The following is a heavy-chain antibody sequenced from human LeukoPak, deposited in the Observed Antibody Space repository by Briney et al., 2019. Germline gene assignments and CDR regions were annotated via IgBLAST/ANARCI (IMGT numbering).Heavy chain of an antibody. CDR3: ARVGGSQTRTSAFFDY. CDR1: GGSIASGGYY. V-gene: IGHV4-31*03. Sequence: SETLSLTCTVSGGSIASGGYYWSWIRQHPGKGLEWIGNIYNSGSTYYNPSLKSRVTKSVDTSKNQFSLKLSSVTAADTAVYYCARVGGSQTRTSAFFDYWGQGTLVTVSS. J-gene: IGHJ4*02. D-gene: IGHD2-2*01. CDR2: IYNSGST.